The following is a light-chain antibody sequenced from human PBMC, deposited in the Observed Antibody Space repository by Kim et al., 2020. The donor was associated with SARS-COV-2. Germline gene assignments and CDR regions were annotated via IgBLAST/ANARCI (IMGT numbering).Light chain of an antibody. Sequence: VSVAPGKAARITCGGNHIGSKSVHWYQQKPGQAPVLVIYYDSDRPSGIPERFSGSNSGNTATLTISRVEAGVEADYYCQVWDSSRVFGGGTQLTVL. V-gene: IGLV3-21*04. CDR1: HIGSKS. J-gene: IGLJ3*02. CDR3: QVWDSSRV. CDR2: YDS.